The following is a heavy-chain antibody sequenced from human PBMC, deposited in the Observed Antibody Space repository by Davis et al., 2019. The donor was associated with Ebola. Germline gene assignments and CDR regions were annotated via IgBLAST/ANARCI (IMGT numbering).Heavy chain of an antibody. V-gene: IGHV3-21*04. D-gene: IGHD3-16*01. Sequence: GESLKISCAASGFTFSSYSMNWVRQAPGKGLEWVSSISSSSSYIYYADSVKGRFTISRDNSMNTLYLQMNSLRADDTAIYYCAKDYVWGSYGGQGTMVTVSS. CDR2: ISSSSSYI. CDR3: AKDYVWGSY. J-gene: IGHJ3*01. CDR1: GFTFSSYS.